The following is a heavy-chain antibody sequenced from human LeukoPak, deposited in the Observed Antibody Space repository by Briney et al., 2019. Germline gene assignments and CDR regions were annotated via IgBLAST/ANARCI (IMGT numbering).Heavy chain of an antibody. CDR2: ISYDGSNK. D-gene: IGHD3-10*01. V-gene: IGHV3-30*03. J-gene: IGHJ4*02. CDR3: ATGEYFFDY. CDR1: GFTFSSYG. Sequence: GGSLRLSCAASGFTFSSYGMHWVRQAPGKGLEWVAVISYDGSNKYYADSVKGRFTISRDNSKNTLYLQMNSLRAEDTAVYYCATGEYFFDYWGQGTLVTVSS.